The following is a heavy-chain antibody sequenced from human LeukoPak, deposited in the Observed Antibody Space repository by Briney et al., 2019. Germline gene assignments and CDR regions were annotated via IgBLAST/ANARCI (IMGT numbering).Heavy chain of an antibody. Sequence: SETLSLTCTVSGGSISSYYWSWIRQPPGKGLEWIGYIYYSGSTNYNPSLKSRVTILVDTSKKQFSLKMKSVTAADTAVYYCARGREITVIRGDWFDPWGQGTLVTVSS. CDR3: ARGREITVIRGDWFDP. D-gene: IGHD3-10*01. CDR1: GGSISSYY. V-gene: IGHV4-59*12. CDR2: IYYSGST. J-gene: IGHJ5*02.